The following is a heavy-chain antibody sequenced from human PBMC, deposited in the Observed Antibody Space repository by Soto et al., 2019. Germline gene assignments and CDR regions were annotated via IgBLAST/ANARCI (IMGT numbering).Heavy chain of an antibody. CDR3: AKAPNYYGSGSYLGVDY. V-gene: IGHV3-23*01. CDR1: GFTFSSYA. Sequence: EVQLLESGGGLVQPGGSLRLSCAASGFTFSSYAMSWVRQAPGKGLEWVSAISGSGGSTYYADSVKGRVTISRDNSKNTLYLQMNSLRAEDTAVYYCAKAPNYYGSGSYLGVDYWGQGTLVTVSS. CDR2: ISGSGGST. D-gene: IGHD3-10*01. J-gene: IGHJ4*02.